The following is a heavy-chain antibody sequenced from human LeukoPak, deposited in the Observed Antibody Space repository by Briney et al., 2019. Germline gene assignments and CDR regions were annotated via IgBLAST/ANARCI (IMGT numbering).Heavy chain of an antibody. V-gene: IGHV1-18*01. CDR2: ISGYNGNT. D-gene: IGHD3-10*01. Sequence: ASVKVSCKASGSTFTTYGISWVRQAPGQGLGWWGWISGYNGNTNYAQKLQGRVTMTRDTSISTAYMELSRLRSDDTAVYYCARDLVRVPITYGSGKVDYWGQGTLVTVSS. CDR1: GSTFTTYG. CDR3: ARDLVRVPITYGSGKVDY. J-gene: IGHJ4*02.